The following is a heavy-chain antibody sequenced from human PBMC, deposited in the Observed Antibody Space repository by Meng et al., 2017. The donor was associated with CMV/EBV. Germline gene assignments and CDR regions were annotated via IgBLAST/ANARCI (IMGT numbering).Heavy chain of an antibody. CDR2: INHSGST. CDR1: GGSFSGYY. CDR3: AKGAHCSSTSCYNI. D-gene: IGHD2-2*01. J-gene: IGHJ4*02. V-gene: IGHV4-34*01. Sequence: PETLSLTCAVYGGSFSGYYWSWIRQPPGKGLEWIGEINHSGSTNYNPSLKSRVTISVDTSKNQFSLKLNSGTAADTAVYYCAKGAHCSSTSCYNIWGQGTLVTVSS.